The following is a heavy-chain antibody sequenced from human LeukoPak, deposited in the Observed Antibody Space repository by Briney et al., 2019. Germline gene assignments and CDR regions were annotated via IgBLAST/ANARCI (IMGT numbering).Heavy chain of an antibody. CDR2: ISSSSSYI. CDR1: GFTFSSYS. J-gene: IGHJ4*02. D-gene: IGHD3-22*01. CDR3: ARAVPSTYYYDSSGYPDY. Sequence: GGSLRLSCAASGFTFSSYSMNWVRQAPGKGLEWVSSISSSSSYIYYADSVKGRFTIPRDNAKNSLYLQMNSLRAEDTAVYYCARAVPSTYYYDSSGYPDYWGQGTLVTVSS. V-gene: IGHV3-21*01.